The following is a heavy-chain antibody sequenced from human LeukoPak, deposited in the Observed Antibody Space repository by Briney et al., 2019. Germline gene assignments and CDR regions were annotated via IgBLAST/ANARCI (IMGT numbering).Heavy chain of an antibody. CDR2: IRSKANSYAT. J-gene: IGHJ4*02. CDR1: GFTFSGSA. V-gene: IGHV3-73*01. Sequence: TGGSLRLSCAASGFTFSGSAMHWVRQASGKGLEWVGRIRSKANSYATAYAASVKGRFTISRDDSKNTAYLQMNSLKTADTAVYYCTRNYDYNFDYWGQGTLVTVSS. CDR3: TRNYDYNFDY. D-gene: IGHD3-3*01.